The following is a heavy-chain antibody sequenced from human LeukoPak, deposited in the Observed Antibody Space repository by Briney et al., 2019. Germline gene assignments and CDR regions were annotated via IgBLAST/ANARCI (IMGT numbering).Heavy chain of an antibody. CDR3: ARFSSVDYFDY. CDR1: GGSISGSNW. D-gene: IGHD3-22*01. CDR2: IYHSGST. Sequence: SETLSLTCAVSGGSISGSNWWSWVRQPPGKGLEWIGEIYHSGSTNYNPSLKSRVTISVDKSKNQFSLKLNSVTAADTAVYYCARFSSVDYFDYWGQGTLVTVSS. J-gene: IGHJ4*02. V-gene: IGHV4-4*02.